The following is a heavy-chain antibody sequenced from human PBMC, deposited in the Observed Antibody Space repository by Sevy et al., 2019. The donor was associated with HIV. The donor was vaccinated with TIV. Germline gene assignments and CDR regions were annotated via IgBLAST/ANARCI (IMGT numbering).Heavy chain of an antibody. CDR3: ARDSNLWFGVYSAFDI. D-gene: IGHD3-10*01. Sequence: GGSLRLSCAASGFTFSSYAMHWVRQAPGKGLEWVAVISYDGSNKYYADSVKGRFTISRDNSKNTLYLQMNSLRAEDTAVYYRARDSNLWFGVYSAFDIWGQGTMVTVSS. CDR1: GFTFSSYA. J-gene: IGHJ3*02. V-gene: IGHV3-30-3*01. CDR2: ISYDGSNK.